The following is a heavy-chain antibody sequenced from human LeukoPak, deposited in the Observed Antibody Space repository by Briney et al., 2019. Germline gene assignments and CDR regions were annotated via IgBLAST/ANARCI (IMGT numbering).Heavy chain of an antibody. D-gene: IGHD2-8*01. CDR2: IIPIFGTA. J-gene: IGHJ5*02. CDR1: GYSFTNNY. V-gene: IGHV1-69*13. Sequence: ASVKVSCKASGYSFTNNYIHWVRQAPGQGLEWMGGIIPIFGTANYAQKFQGRVTITADESTSTAYMELSSLRSEDTAVYYCAQEWRGFDPWGQGTLVTVSS. CDR3: AQEWRGFDP.